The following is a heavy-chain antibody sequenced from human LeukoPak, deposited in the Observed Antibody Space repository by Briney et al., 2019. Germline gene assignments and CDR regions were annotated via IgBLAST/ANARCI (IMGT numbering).Heavy chain of an antibody. D-gene: IGHD5-24*01. Sequence: GGSLRLSCAASGFTFSGSAIHWVRQASGKGLEWVGRVRSKANSYATAHAASVKGRVTISRDDSKNKAYLQMNSLKTDDTAVYYCTRRGDGYNDAFDIWGQGTMVAASS. CDR2: VRSKANSYAT. J-gene: IGHJ3*02. CDR3: TRRGDGYNDAFDI. V-gene: IGHV3-73*01. CDR1: GFTFSGSA.